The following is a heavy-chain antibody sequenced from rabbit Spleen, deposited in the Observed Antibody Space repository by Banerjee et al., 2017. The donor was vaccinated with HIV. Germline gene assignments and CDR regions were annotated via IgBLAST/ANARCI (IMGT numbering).Heavy chain of an antibody. V-gene: IGHV1S7*01. Sequence: QLEESGGGLVQPGGSLKLSCTASGFTLSSYYMNWVRQAPGKGLEWIGYIDPVFGITYYANWVNGRFSISRENAQNTVLLQMTRLTAADTATYFCARDGAGGSYFALWGQGTLVTVS. D-gene: IGHD8-1*01. J-gene: IGHJ4*01. CDR3: ARDGAGGSYFAL. CDR2: IDPVFGIT. CDR1: GFTLSSYY.